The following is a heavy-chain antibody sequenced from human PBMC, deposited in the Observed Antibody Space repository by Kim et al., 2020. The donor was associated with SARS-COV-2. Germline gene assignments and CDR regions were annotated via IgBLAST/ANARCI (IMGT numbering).Heavy chain of an antibody. V-gene: IGHV4-39*01. CDR1: GGSISSSSYY. J-gene: IGHJ5*02. CDR3: AAIDNSSGWYIWFDP. Sequence: SETLSLTCTVSGGSISSSSYYWGWIRQPPGKGLEWIGSIYYSGSTYYNPSLKSRVTISVDTSKNQFSLKLSSVTAADTAVYYCAAIDNSSGWYIWFDPWG. D-gene: IGHD6-19*01. CDR2: IYYSGST.